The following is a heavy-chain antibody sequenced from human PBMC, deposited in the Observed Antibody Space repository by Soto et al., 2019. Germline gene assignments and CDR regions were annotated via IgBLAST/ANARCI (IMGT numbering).Heavy chain of an antibody. V-gene: IGHV4-34*01. D-gene: IGHD3-3*01. J-gene: IGHJ4*02. CDR3: ARAHYDFWSGSGFDY. CDR2: INHSGST. Sequence: QVQLQQWGAGLLKPSETLSLTCAVYGGSFSGYYWSWIRQPPGKGLEWIGEINHSGSTNYNPSLKSRVTISVDTSKIQFSLKLSSVTAADTAVYYCARAHYDFWSGSGFDYWGQGTLVTVSS. CDR1: GGSFSGYY.